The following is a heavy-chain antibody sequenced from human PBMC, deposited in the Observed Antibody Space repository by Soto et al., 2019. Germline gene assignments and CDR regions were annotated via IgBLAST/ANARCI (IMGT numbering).Heavy chain of an antibody. CDR2: IYHSGST. D-gene: IGHD3-3*01. V-gene: IGHV4-30-2*01. CDR1: GGSISSGGYS. CDR3: ASADQKNSDFWTGNSLNWFDP. J-gene: IGHJ5*02. Sequence: SETLSLTCAVSGGSISSGGYSWSWIRQPPGKGLEWIGYIYHSGSTYYNPSLKSRVTISVDRSKNQFSLKLSSVTAADTAVYYCASADQKNSDFWTGNSLNWFDPWGRGTLVTVSS.